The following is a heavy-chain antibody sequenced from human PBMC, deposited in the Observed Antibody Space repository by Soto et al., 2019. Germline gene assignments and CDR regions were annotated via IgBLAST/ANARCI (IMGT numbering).Heavy chain of an antibody. J-gene: IGHJ5*02. CDR2: IYYSGST. D-gene: IGHD2-2*01. V-gene: IGHV4-31*11. Sequence: SETLSLSWGVVWGSISSVGYYWSWIRQHPGKGLEWIGYIYYSGSTYYNPSLKSRVTISVDTSKNQFSLKLSSVTAADTAVYYCARVPGPWGQGTLVTVSS. CDR1: WGSISSVGYY. CDR3: ARVPGP.